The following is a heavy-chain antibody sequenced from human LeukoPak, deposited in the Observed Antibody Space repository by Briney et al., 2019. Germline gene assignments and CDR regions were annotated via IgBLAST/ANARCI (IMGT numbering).Heavy chain of an antibody. CDR3: ASDIVATIDQSLRDY. CDR1: GFTFSSYS. V-gene: IGHV3-21*01. CDR2: ISSSSSYI. D-gene: IGHD5-12*01. Sequence: GGSLRLSCAASGFTFSSYSMNWVRQAPGKGLEWVSSISSSSSYIYYADSVKGRFTISRDNAKNSLCLQMNSLRAEDTAVYYCASDIVATIDQSLRDYWGQGTLVTVSS. J-gene: IGHJ4*02.